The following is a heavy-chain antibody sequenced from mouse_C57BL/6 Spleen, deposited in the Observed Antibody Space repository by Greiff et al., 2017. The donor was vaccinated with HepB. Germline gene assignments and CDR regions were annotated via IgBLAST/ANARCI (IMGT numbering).Heavy chain of an antibody. J-gene: IGHJ3*01. CDR3: AYGYDWFAY. CDR1: GHTFTSYW. Sequence: QVQLQQPGAELVMPGASVKLSCKASGHTFTSYWMHWVKQRPGQGLEWIGEIDPSDSYTNYNQKFKGKSTLTVDKSSSTAYMQLSSLTSEDSAVYYCAYGYDWFAYWGQGTLVTVSA. V-gene: IGHV1-69*01. D-gene: IGHD2-2*01. CDR2: IDPSDSYT.